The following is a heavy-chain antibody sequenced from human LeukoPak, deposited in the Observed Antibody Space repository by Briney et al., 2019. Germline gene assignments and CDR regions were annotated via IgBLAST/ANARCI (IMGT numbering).Heavy chain of an antibody. D-gene: IGHD6-13*01. CDR1: GVSFSGYY. Sequence: SXXLSLTCAVYGVSFSGYYWRWLRQPPGKGVEWVGEINHSGRTNYNPSLKSPVTISVDTSKNQFSLKLSSVPAADTAVYYCARGSSSWYGDEGWFDPWGQGTLVTVSS. CDR2: INHSGRT. CDR3: ARGSSSWYGDEGWFDP. V-gene: IGHV4-34*01. J-gene: IGHJ5*02.